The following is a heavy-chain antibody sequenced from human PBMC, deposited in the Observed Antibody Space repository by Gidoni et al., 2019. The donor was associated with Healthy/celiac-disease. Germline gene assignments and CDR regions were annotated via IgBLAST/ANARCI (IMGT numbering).Heavy chain of an antibody. V-gene: IGHV3-23*01. Sequence: EVQLLESGGGLVQPGGSLRLSCAASGFTFSSYAMSWVRQAPGKGLEWVSAISGSGGSTYYADSVKGRFTISRDNSKNTLYLQMNSLRAEDTAVYYCAKDLSYSRYDSSGYHHFDYWGQGTLVTVSS. CDR3: AKDLSYSRYDSSGYHHFDY. D-gene: IGHD3-22*01. CDR2: ISGSGGST. J-gene: IGHJ4*02. CDR1: GFTFSSYA.